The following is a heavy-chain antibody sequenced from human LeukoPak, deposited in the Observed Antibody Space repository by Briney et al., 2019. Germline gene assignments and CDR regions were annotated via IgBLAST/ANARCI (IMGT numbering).Heavy chain of an antibody. Sequence: PSETLSLTCTVSGGAINSSLYYWGWIRQSPGNGLEWIGTIYYSGLTYYSPSLKSRLTISFDTAKNQFPLRLNSVTAADTAFYYCARETRPEDYYDKSGYFFDFWGQGTLVTVSS. D-gene: IGHD3-22*01. V-gene: IGHV4-39*06. CDR2: IYYSGLT. CDR3: ARETRPEDYYDKSGYFFDF. CDR1: GGAINSSLYY. J-gene: IGHJ4*02.